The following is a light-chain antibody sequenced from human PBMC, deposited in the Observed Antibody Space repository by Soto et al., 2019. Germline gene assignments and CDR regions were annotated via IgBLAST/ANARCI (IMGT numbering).Light chain of an antibody. V-gene: IGKV3-15*01. Sequence: TMTLPPGERATLSCRASQSVSSNYLAWYQQKPGQAPRLLIYGASTRATGIPARFSGSGSGTEFTLTISSLWSEDFAVYACPPQSRLPLSFG. CDR3: PPQSRLPLS. J-gene: IGKJ4*01. CDR2: GAS. CDR1: QSVSSN.